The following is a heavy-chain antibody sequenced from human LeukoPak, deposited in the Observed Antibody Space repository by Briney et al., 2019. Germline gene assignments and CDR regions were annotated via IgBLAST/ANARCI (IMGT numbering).Heavy chain of an antibody. CDR3: PRFVSSRDILYPNWFDP. D-gene: IGHD2-8*01. Sequence: GESLKISCKGSGYSFTSYWIGWARQMPGKGLEWMGIIYPGDSDTRYSPSFQGQVTISADKSISTAYLQWSSLKASDTAMYYCPRFVSSRDILYPNWFDPWGQGTLVTVSS. CDR1: GYSFTSYW. J-gene: IGHJ5*02. CDR2: IYPGDSDT. V-gene: IGHV5-51*01.